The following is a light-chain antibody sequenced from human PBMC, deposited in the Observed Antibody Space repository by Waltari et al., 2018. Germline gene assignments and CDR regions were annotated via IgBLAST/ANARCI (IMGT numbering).Light chain of an antibody. V-gene: IGKV3-20*01. CDR1: QSVSSSY. CDR3: QQYATSPRT. CDR2: CAS. Sequence: EIVLTQSPGTLSLSPGERATLSCSASQSVSSSYLAWYQQKPGQAPRLLSYCASTRATGIPDRFSGSGSGTDFSLAISSLEPEDSAVYYCQQYATSPRTFGQGTKVTIK. J-gene: IGKJ1*01.